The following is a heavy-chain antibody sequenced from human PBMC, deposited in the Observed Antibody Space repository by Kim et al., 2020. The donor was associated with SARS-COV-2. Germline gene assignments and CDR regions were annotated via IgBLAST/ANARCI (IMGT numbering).Heavy chain of an antibody. D-gene: IGHD4-17*01. V-gene: IGHV1-69*08. Sequence: SVKVSCKASGCTFSSYTISVWRPAPGQGVSGMGRIIHSLGKENYAQKFQGRVTITADKSTSTAYMELSSLRSEDTAVYYCARARYGDYAYWFDPWGQGTLVTVSS. CDR2: IIHSLGKE. CDR3: ARARYGDYAYWFDP. CDR1: GCTFSSYT. J-gene: IGHJ5*02.